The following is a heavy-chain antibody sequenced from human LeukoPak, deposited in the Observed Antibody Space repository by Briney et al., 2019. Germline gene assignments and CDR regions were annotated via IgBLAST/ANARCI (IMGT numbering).Heavy chain of an antibody. D-gene: IGHD4-17*01. CDR2: INHSGST. CDR1: GGSFSGYY. Sequence: PSKTLSLTCAVYGGSFSGYYWSWIRQPPGKGLEWIGEINHSGSTNYNPSLKSRVTISVDTSKNQFSLKLSSVTAADTAVYYCARVKGPYGDYSDYWGQGTLVTVSS. J-gene: IGHJ4*02. CDR3: ARVKGPYGDYSDY. V-gene: IGHV4-34*01.